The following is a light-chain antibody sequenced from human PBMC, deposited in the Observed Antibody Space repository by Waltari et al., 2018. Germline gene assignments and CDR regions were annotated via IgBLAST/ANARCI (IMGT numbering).Light chain of an antibody. CDR2: GAS. CDR1: QSVSRY. J-gene: IGKJ5*01. CDR3: QQRSKWPFT. V-gene: IGKV3-11*01. Sequence: IVLTQSPATLSLSPGERATLSCRASQSVSRYLAWYQQKPGQAPRLLMYGASNRATGIPSRFSGSVSGTDFTLTISSLEPEDCAVYYCQQRSKWPFTFGQGTGLEIK.